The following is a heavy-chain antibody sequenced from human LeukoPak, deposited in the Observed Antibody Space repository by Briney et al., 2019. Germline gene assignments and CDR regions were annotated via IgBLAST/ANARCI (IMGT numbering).Heavy chain of an antibody. CDR1: GFTFSNAW. V-gene: IGHV3-15*01. CDR2: IKSKTDGGTT. D-gene: IGHD6-19*01. Sequence: GGSLRLSCAASGFTFSNAWMSWVRQAPGKGLEWVGRIKSKTDGGTTDYAAPVKGRFTISRDDSKNTLYLQMNSLKTEDTAAYYCTTDLGYISGWHYYYYYGMDVWGQGTTVTVSS. J-gene: IGHJ6*02. CDR3: TTDLGYISGWHYYYYYGMDV.